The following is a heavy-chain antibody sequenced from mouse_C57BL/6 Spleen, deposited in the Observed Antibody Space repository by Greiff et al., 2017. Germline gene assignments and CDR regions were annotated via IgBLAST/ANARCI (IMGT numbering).Heavy chain of an antibody. CDR1: GYTFTSYG. V-gene: IGHV1-81*01. CDR3: AREEGSSDYFDY. J-gene: IGHJ2*01. CDR2: IYPRSGST. Sequence: VKLMESGAELARPGASVKLSCKASGYTFTSYGISWVKQRTGQGLEWIGEIYPRSGSTYYNEKFKGKATLTADKSSSTAYMELRSLTSEDSAVYFCAREEGSSDYFDYWGQGTTLTVSS. D-gene: IGHD1-1*01.